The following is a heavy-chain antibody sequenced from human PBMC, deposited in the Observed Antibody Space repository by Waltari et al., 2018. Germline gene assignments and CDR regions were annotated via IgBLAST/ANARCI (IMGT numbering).Heavy chain of an antibody. CDR3: ARENSNHYYYAMDA. CDR1: GGSFSGYY. V-gene: IGHV4-34*02. J-gene: IGHJ6*04. D-gene: IGHD4-4*01. CDR2: VNHSGTT. Sequence: QVQLQQRGAGLLKPSETLSLTCAVYGGSFSGYYWSWIRQPPGKGLEWIGEVNHSGTTNYNPSLKGRVSISLDTSNNQFSLKLSSVTAADTAVYYCARENSNHYYYAMDAWGEGTTVTVSS.